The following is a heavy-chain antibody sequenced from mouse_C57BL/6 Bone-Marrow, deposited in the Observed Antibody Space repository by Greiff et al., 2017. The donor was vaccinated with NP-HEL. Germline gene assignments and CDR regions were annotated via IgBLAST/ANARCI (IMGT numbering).Heavy chain of an antibody. CDR1: GYTFTSYW. J-gene: IGHJ3*01. CDR3: ARAGTGAAWFAY. D-gene: IGHD4-1*01. CDR2: IYPGSGST. Sequence: QVQLQQPGAELVKPGASVKMSCKASGYTFTSYWITWVKQRPGQGLEWIGDIYPGSGSTNYNEKFKSKATLTVDTSSSTAYMQLSSLTSEDSAVYYCARAGTGAAWFAYWGQGTLVTDSA. V-gene: IGHV1-55*01.